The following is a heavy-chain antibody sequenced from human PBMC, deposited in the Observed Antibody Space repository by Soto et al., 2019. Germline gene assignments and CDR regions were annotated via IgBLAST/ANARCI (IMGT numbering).Heavy chain of an antibody. Sequence: GGSLRLSCTASGFTFGDYAMSWFRQAPGKGLEWVGFIRSTTYGGTTEYAASVKGRFTISRDDSKSIAYLQMNSLKTEDTAVYYCTRDYKDSGGDAPYWGQGTLVTVSS. V-gene: IGHV3-49*03. CDR2: IRSTTYGGTT. CDR3: TRDYKDSGGDAPY. J-gene: IGHJ4*02. CDR1: GFTFGDYA. D-gene: IGHD2-21*02.